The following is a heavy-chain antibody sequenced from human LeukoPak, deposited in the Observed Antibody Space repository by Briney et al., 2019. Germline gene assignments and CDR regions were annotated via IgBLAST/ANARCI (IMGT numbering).Heavy chain of an antibody. CDR1: GFTFSSYS. V-gene: IGHV3-48*01. CDR2: ISSSSSTI. CDR3: AREGWDSTDY. J-gene: IGHJ4*02. D-gene: IGHD2/OR15-2a*01. Sequence: PGGSLRLSCAASGFTFSSYSMNWVRQAPGKGLEWVSYISSSSSTIYYADSVKGRFTISRDNAKNTLYLQMNSLRAEDTAVYYCAREGWDSTDYWGQGTLVTVSS.